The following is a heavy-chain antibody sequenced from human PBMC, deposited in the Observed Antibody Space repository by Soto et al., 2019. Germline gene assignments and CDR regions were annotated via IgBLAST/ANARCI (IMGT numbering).Heavy chain of an antibody. J-gene: IGHJ4*02. V-gene: IGHV3-72*01. CDR3: AGGLSWSEPLDQ. D-gene: IGHD1-26*01. CDR1: GFTLSDHY. CDR2: SRNKANSYTT. Sequence: EVQLVASGGGLVQPGGSLRLSCAASGFTLSDHYMDWVRQAPGKGLEWVGRSRNKANSYTTEYAASVKGRFTISRDDSKDSLYLQMKRLKTEDTGVYYRAGGLSWSEPLDQGGQGTLVTVDS.